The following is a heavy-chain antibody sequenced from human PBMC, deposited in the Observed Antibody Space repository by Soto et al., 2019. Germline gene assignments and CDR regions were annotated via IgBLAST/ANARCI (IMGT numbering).Heavy chain of an antibody. Sequence: ASVKVSCKVSGYTLTELSMHWVRQAPGKGLEWMGGFDPEDGETIYAQKFQGRVTMTEDTSTDTAYMELSSLRSEDTAVYYCATKISSSIAADLYYFDYWGQGTLVTVSS. CDR3: ATKISSSIAADLYYFDY. J-gene: IGHJ4*02. D-gene: IGHD6-6*01. CDR1: GYTLTELS. CDR2: FDPEDGET. V-gene: IGHV1-24*01.